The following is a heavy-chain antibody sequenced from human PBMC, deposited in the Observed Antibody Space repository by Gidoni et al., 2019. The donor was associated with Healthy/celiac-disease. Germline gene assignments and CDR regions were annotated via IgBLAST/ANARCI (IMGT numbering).Heavy chain of an antibody. CDR2: IKQDGSEK. CDR3: ARVYSLYATTEWFDP. V-gene: IGHV3-7*01. CDR1: GFTGRTYW. D-gene: IGHD4-17*01. Sequence: EVQLLTAGGGLFEPGGSLRLSCAASGFTGRTYWMSRVRQAPGKGLEGVANIKQDGSEKYYVDSVKGRFTITRDNAKNSLYLQMNSLRAEDTAVYYCARVYSLYATTEWFDPWGQGTLVTVSS. J-gene: IGHJ5*02.